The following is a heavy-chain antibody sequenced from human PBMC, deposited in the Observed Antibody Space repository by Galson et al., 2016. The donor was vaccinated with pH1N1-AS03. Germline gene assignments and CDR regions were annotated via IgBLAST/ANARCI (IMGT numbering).Heavy chain of an antibody. V-gene: IGHV4-39*07. CDR2: VYYDGNT. D-gene: IGHD6-6*01. J-gene: IGHJ3*01. Sequence: SETLSLTCSVSGDSTNINTCYWGWIRQPPGKGLEWIGSVYYDGNTYYNPSLKSRATISVDTSKNLFSLKLTSVTAADTAGYYCARPRAARPADAFDVWGQGTTVTVSS. CDR1: GDSTNINTCY. CDR3: ARPRAARPADAFDV.